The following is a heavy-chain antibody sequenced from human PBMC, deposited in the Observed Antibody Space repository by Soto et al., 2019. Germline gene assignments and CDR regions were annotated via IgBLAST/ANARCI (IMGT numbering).Heavy chain of an antibody. CDR2: ISANNGNT. Sequence: QVQLVQSGAEVKKPGDSVRVSCKASGYTFTSYGIGWVRQAPGQGLEWMGWISANNGNTKYAQKVQGRVTMTTDASTSTAYMELRSLRSDDAVVYYCARDGYFDHWGQGTLVTVSA. V-gene: IGHV1-18*01. CDR1: GYTFTSYG. J-gene: IGHJ4*02. CDR3: ARDGYFDH.